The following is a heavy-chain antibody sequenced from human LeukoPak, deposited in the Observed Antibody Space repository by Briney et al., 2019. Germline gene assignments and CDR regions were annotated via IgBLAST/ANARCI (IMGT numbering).Heavy chain of an antibody. V-gene: IGHV3-30*02. CDR2: IQSDGSGE. J-gene: IGHJ4*02. D-gene: IGHD3-16*01. CDR3: VKDLPVLHS. CDR1: GFTFNSFA. Sequence: GGSLRLSCAASGFTFNSFAMHWVRQAPGKGLEHLAFIQSDGSGEYYADSVKGRFTISRDNSKNTLYLQMNGLRGDDTAVYYCVKDLPVLHSWGRGTLVTVSS.